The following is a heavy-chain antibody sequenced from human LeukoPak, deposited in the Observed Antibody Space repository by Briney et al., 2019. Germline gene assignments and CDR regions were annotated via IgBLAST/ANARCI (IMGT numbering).Heavy chain of an antibody. V-gene: IGHV4-4*07. CDR2: IYTSGST. CDR3: ARDEEDIVVVVPAAGGHWFDP. D-gene: IGHD2-2*01. CDR1: GGSISSYY. Sequence: SETLSLTCTVSGGSISSYYWSWIRQPAGKGLEWIGRIYTSGSTNYNPSLKSRVTMSVDTSKNQFSLKLSSVTAADTAVYYCARDEEDIVVVVPAAGGHWFDPWGQGTLVTVSS. J-gene: IGHJ5*02.